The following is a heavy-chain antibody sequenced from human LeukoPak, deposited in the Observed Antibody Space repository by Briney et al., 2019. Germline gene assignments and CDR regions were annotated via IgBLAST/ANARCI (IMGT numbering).Heavy chain of an antibody. D-gene: IGHD3-16*02. CDR2: IKQDGSER. CDR3: ARVGGRYSPLGY. Sequence: GGSLRLSCAASGFTFSSYWMNWVRQAPGKGLEWVANIKQDGSERYYVDSVKGRFTISRDNDKNPLFLQMTSLRAEDTAVYYCARVGGRYSPLGYWGQGTLVTVSS. CDR1: GFTFSSYW. J-gene: IGHJ4*02. V-gene: IGHV3-7*01.